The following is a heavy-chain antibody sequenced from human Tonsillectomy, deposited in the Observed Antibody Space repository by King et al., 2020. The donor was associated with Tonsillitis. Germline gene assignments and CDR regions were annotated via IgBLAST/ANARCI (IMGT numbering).Heavy chain of an antibody. Sequence: VQLVESGGGLVQPGGSLRLSCAASGFTFSSYAMSWVRQAPGKGLEWVSAISGMGGSTYYADSVKVRCTISRDNSKNTLYLQMNSLRAEDTAVYYCAKMVREQLVGFDYWGQGTLVTVSS. V-gene: IGHV3-23*04. CDR3: AKMVREQLVGFDY. CDR1: GFTFSSYA. J-gene: IGHJ4*02. CDR2: ISGMGGST. D-gene: IGHD6-6*01.